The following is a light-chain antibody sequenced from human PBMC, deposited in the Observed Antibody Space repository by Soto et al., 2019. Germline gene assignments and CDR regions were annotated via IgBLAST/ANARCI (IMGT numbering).Light chain of an antibody. CDR1: QDVSSW. V-gene: IGKV1-12*01. CDR2: AAS. CDR3: QQGNNFPPT. Sequence: IQMTQYASSGVASIGHRVTSTCRASQDVSSWLAWYQQKPGKAPQVLIFAASNLQSGVSSRFSGSGSGTDFTLTISSLQPEDSATYYCQQGNNFPPTFGQGSMA. J-gene: IGKJ1*01.